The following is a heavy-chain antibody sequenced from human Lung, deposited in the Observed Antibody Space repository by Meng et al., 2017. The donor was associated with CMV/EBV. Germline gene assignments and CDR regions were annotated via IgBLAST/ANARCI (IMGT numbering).Heavy chain of an antibody. CDR3: SRDLRGYSGYDYPYYYYGMDV. J-gene: IGHJ6*02. V-gene: IGHV3-21*01. Sequence: LXLTXAASGFTFSSYSMNWVRQAPGKGLEWVSSISSSSSYIYYADSVKGRFTISRDNAKNSLYLQMDSLRAEDTAVYYCSRDLRGYSGYDYPYYYYGMDVXGQGXTVTVSS. CDR1: GFTFSSYS. D-gene: IGHD5-12*01. CDR2: ISSSSSYI.